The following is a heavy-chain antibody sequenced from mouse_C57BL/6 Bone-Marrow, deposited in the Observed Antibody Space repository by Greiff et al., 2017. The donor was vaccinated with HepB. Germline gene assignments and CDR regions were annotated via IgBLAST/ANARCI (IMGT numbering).Heavy chain of an antibody. CDR1: GYTFTSYW. CDR2: IDPSDSYT. Sequence: QVQLKQPGAELVRPGTSVKLSCKASGYTFTSYWMHWVKQRPGQGLEWIGVIDPSDSYTNYNQKFKGKATLTVDTSSSTAYMQLSSLTSEDSAVYYCARTYLLRRFDYWGQGTTLTVSS. J-gene: IGHJ2*01. V-gene: IGHV1-59*01. CDR3: ARTYLLRRFDY. D-gene: IGHD1-1*01.